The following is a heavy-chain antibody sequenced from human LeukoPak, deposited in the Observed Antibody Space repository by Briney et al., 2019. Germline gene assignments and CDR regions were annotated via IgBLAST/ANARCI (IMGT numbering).Heavy chain of an antibody. V-gene: IGHV4-59*08. CDR1: GGSISSYY. CDR2: IYYSGGT. J-gene: IGHJ4*02. Sequence: SETLSLTCTVSGGSISSYYWSWIRQPPGKGLEWIGYIYYSGGTNYNPSLKSRVTISVDTSKNQFSLKLSSVTAADTAVYYCARHNRSALDYWGQGTLVTVSS. CDR3: ARHNRSALDY.